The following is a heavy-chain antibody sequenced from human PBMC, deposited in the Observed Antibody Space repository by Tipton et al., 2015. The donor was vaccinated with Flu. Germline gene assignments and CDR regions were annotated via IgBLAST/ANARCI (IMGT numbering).Heavy chain of an antibody. V-gene: IGHV4-61*09. J-gene: IGHJ3*02. CDR1: GDPITRGSYY. CDR2: VYTNKNT. CDR3: ARGDYGDYDHEADAFDI. Sequence: TLSLTCSVSGDPITRGSYYWAWIRQPAGKGLEWIGHVYTNKNTNYNPPLESRVTIFLDTSKNQFSLRLTSVTAADTSVYYCARGDYGDYDHEADAFDIWGRWTMVAVSS. D-gene: IGHD4-17*01.